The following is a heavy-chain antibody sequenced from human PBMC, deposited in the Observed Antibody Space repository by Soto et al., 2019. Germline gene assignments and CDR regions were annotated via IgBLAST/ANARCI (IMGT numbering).Heavy chain of an antibody. J-gene: IGHJ4*02. CDR3: ARQGGYSYDY. CDR2: VYYTGST. CDR1: GGSISGSSYY. D-gene: IGHD5-18*01. V-gene: IGHV4-39*01. Sequence: QLQLQESGPGLVKPSETLSLTCTVSGGSISGSSYYWGWIRQPPGKGLEWIGTVYYTGSTYYNPSLNKRVTIYVDTPKNQFALNLNSVTAGDAAVYYCARQGGYSYDYWGQGTLVTVSS.